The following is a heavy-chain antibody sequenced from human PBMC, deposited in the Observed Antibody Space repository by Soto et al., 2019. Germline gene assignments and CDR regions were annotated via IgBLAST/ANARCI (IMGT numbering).Heavy chain of an antibody. D-gene: IGHD6-19*01. J-gene: IGHJ4*02. Sequence: PSETLSLTCTVSGGSISSSSYYWGWIRQPPGKGLEWIGSIYYSGSTYYNPSLKSRVTISVDTSKNQFSLKLSSVTAADTAVYYCARHLYSSGWVFDYWGQGTLGTVS. CDR1: GGSISSSSYY. CDR2: IYYSGST. CDR3: ARHLYSSGWVFDY. V-gene: IGHV4-39*01.